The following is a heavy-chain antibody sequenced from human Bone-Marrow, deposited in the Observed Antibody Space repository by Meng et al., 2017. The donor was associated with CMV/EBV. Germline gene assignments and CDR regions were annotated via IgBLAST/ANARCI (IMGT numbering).Heavy chain of an antibody. D-gene: IGHD2-2*02. J-gene: IGHJ6*02. V-gene: IGHV4-34*01. CDR3: ARGRRYCSSTSCYKGGYYYYGMDV. CDR1: GGSFSGYY. Sequence: GSLRLSCAVYGGSFSGYYWSWIRQPPGKGLEWIGEINHSGSTNYNPSLKSRVTISVDTSKNQFSLKLSSVTAADTAVYYCARGRRYCSSTSCYKGGYYYYGMDVWGQGTTVTVSS. CDR2: INHSGST.